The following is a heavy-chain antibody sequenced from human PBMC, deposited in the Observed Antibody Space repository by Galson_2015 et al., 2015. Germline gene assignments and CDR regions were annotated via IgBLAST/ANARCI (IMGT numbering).Heavy chain of an antibody. CDR3: ATGYSGSLLMWEFDY. Sequence: LRLSGEASGFTFSSYWMSWVRQAPGKGLGWGANIKQDGSEKYYVDSVKGRFTIARDNDKNSLYLQMNSLSAEDTAVYYCATGYSGSLLMWEFDYWGQGTLVTVSS. CDR1: GFTFSSYW. J-gene: IGHJ4*02. V-gene: IGHV3-7*01. CDR2: IKQDGSEK. D-gene: IGHD1-26*01.